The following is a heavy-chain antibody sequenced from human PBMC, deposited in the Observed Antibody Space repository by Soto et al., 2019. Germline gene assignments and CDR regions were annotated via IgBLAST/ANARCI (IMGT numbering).Heavy chain of an antibody. CDR3: ARDIVVVVAATEYNYFDY. J-gene: IGHJ4*02. D-gene: IGHD2-15*01. CDR2: ISSSSSYI. Sequence: GGSLRLSCAASGFTFSSYSMNWVRQAPGKGLEWVSSISSSSSYIYYADSVKGRFTISRDNAKNSLYLQMNSLRAEDTAVYYCARDIVVVVAATEYNYFDYWGQGTLVTVSS. CDR1: GFTFSSYS. V-gene: IGHV3-21*01.